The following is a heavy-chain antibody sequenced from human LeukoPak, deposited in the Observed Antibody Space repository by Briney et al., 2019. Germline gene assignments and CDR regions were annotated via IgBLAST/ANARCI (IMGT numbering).Heavy chain of an antibody. CDR1: GFTFSNAW. CDR3: TASRGSGNCLY. D-gene: IGHD3-10*01. J-gene: IGHJ4*02. CDR2: TESKGSGETT. V-gene: IGHV3-15*04. Sequence: GGSLRLSCAASGFTFSNAWMSWVRQAPGKGLEWVGRTESKGSGETTDYAAPVKGRFTISRDDSKDTLYLQMNSLKTEDTAVYYCTASRGSGNCLYWGQGTLVTVSS.